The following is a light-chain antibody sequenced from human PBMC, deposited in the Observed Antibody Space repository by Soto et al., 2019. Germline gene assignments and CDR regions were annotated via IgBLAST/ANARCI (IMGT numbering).Light chain of an antibody. V-gene: IGKV3-15*01. Sequence: EIVMTQSPATLSVSPGERATLSCRASQSVSSNLAWYQQKPGQAPRLLSYGASTRATGIPARFSGSGSGTEFTLTIGSLQSEDFAIYYCQQYNNWPPDRTFGQGTNVEIK. CDR3: QQYNNWPPDRT. CDR1: QSVSSN. CDR2: GAS. J-gene: IGKJ1*01.